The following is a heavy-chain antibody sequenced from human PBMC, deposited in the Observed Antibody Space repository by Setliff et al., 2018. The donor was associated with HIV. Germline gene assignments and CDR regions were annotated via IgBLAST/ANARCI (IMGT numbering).Heavy chain of an antibody. CDR3: ARTDRQVFDY. CDR1: GYTFSDYF. Sequence: GASVKVSCKASGYTFSDYFIHWVRQAPGQALEWMGRINPNSGVTTYAQNFQGRVAMTRDTSINTSYLELTRLRSDDTAVYYCARTDRQVFDYWGRGILVTVSS. CDR2: INPNSGVT. J-gene: IGHJ4*02. V-gene: IGHV1-2*06.